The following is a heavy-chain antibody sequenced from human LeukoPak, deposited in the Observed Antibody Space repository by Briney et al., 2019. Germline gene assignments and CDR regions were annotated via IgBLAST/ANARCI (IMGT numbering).Heavy chain of an antibody. CDR3: AKGPRLGSGYHPDY. J-gene: IGHJ4*02. V-gene: IGHV3-23*01. D-gene: IGHD3-22*01. Sequence: GGPLRLSCAASGFTFSSDAMTWVRQAPGKGLEWVSAITGRDDRAYYADSVKGRFTISRDYSKNTLHLHMNSLRVEDTAIYYCAKGPRLGSGYHPDYWGQGTLVTVSS. CDR1: GFTFSSDA. CDR2: ITGRDDRA.